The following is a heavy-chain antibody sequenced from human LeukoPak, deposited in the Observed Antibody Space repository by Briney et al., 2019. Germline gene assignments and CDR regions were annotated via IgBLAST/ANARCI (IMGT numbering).Heavy chain of an antibody. D-gene: IGHD5-18*01. V-gene: IGHV4-61*05. CDR3: ARPSGYSYGYVY. CDR1: GGSISSSSYY. CDR2: IYYSGST. Sequence: SETLSLTCTVSGGSISSSSYYWSWIRQPPGKGLEWIGYIYYSGSTNYNPSLKSRVTISVDTSKNQFSLKLSSVTAADTAVYYCARPSGYSYGYVYWGQGTLVTVSS. J-gene: IGHJ4*02.